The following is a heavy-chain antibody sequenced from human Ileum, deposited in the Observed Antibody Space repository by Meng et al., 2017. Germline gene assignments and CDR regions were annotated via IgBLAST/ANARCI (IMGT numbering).Heavy chain of an antibody. CDR1: VGSFSSNIAA. D-gene: IGHD3-3*01. J-gene: IGHJ4*02. CDR2: TYYRSKWYS. V-gene: IGHV6-1*02. Sequence: VPGPVKPSHPLSPTCAGSVGSFSSNIAAWNWIRQSPLRGLEWLGRTYYRSKWYSEYAVSVKSRISITPDTSKNQFSLQMNSVTPEDTAVYYCASGSGSLDYWGPGTLVTVSS. CDR3: ASGSGSLDY.